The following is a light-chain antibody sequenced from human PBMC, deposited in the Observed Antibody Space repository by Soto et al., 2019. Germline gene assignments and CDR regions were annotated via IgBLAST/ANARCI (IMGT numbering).Light chain of an antibody. J-gene: IGLJ1*01. CDR2: EVT. V-gene: IGLV2-14*01. CDR3: SSYTTRSTLV. CDR1: SSDVGGYNY. Sequence: QSALTQPASVSASPGQSVTISCAGTSSDVGGYNYVSWYQQRPGRAPKLMIYEVTYRPSGVSNRFSGSKSGNTASLTISGLQAEDEADYYCSSYTTRSTLVFGTGTKLTVL.